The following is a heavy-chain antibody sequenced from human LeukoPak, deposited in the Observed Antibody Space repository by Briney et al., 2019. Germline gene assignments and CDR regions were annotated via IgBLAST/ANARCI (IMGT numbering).Heavy chain of an antibody. CDR3: ARELGYCSGGSCYSGRVIDY. CDR2: IYYSGST. D-gene: IGHD2-15*01. V-gene: IGHV4-31*03. J-gene: IGHJ4*02. Sequence: SETLSLTCTVSGGSISSGGYYWSWIRQHPGKGLEWIGYIYYSGSTYYNPSLKGRVTISVDTSKNQFSLKLSSVTAADTAVYYCARELGYCSGGSCYSGRVIDYWGQGTLVTVSS. CDR1: GGSISSGGYY.